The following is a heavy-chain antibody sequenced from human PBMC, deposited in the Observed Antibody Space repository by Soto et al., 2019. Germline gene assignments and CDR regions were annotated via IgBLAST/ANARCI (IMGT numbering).Heavy chain of an antibody. J-gene: IGHJ6*02. CDR3: ARDIVVVPAAINYYYYGMDV. D-gene: IGHD2-2*01. CDR2: IIPIFGTA. CDR1: GGTFSSYA. V-gene: IGHV1-69*01. Sequence: QVQLVQSGAEVKKPGSSVKVSCKASGGTFSSYAISWVRQAPGQGLEWMGGIIPIFGTANYAQKFQGRVTVTADEYTRTAYMELSSLRSEDTAVYYCARDIVVVPAAINYYYYGMDVWGQGTTVTVSS.